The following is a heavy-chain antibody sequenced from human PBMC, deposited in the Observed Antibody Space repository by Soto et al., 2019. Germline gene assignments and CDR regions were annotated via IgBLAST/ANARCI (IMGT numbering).Heavy chain of an antibody. CDR3: ARHGYIWGSYRYYFDY. J-gene: IGHJ4*02. D-gene: IGHD3-16*02. CDR2: IYYRGST. Sequence: QLQLQESGPGLVKPSETLSLTCTVSGGSISSSSYYWGWIRQPPGKGLEWIGSIYYRGSTYYNPSLKGRVTISVDRSKNQFSLELGSVTAAYTALYYCARHGYIWGSYRYYFDYWGQGTLVTVSS. V-gene: IGHV4-39*01. CDR1: GGSISSSSYY.